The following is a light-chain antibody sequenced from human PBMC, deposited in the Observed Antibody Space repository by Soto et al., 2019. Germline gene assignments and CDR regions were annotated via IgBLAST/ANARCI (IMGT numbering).Light chain of an antibody. CDR2: YSS. V-gene: IGKV3D-15*01. CDR1: QSVRTN. Sequence: ERMMTQFPDTVSVTPGGTFTLSGGASQSVRTNLAWYQQRPGQAPRLLIHYSSTRATDIPARFSGSGSGTDFTLTINRLEPEDFAVYYCQQYSFMWTFGQGTKVDIK. CDR3: QQYSFMWT. J-gene: IGKJ1*01.